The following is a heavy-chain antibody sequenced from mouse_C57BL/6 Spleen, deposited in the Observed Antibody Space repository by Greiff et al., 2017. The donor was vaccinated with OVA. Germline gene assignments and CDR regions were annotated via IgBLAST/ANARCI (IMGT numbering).Heavy chain of an antibody. Sequence: DVMLVESGGGLVKPGGSLKLPCAASGFTFSSYAMSWVRQTPEKRLEWVATISDGGSYTYYPDNVKGRFTISRDNAKNNLYLQMSHLKSEDTAMYYCARDMAHYFDYWGQGTTLTVSS. D-gene: IGHD1-1*02. V-gene: IGHV5-4*01. CDR2: ISDGGSYT. CDR3: ARDMAHYFDY. CDR1: GFTFSSYA. J-gene: IGHJ2*01.